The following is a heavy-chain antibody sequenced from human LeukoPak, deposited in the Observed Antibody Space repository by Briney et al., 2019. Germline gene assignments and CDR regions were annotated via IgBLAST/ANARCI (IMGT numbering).Heavy chain of an antibody. Sequence: GGSLRLSCAASGFTFSSYSMNWVRQAPGKGLDWVSSISSSSSYIYYADSVKGRFTIYRDNAKNSLYLQMNSLRAEDTAVYYCARVQYYYDSSGDKTYFDYWGQGTLVTVSS. J-gene: IGHJ4*02. CDR1: GFTFSSYS. CDR2: ISSSSSYI. CDR3: ARVQYYYDSSGDKTYFDY. V-gene: IGHV3-21*01. D-gene: IGHD3-22*01.